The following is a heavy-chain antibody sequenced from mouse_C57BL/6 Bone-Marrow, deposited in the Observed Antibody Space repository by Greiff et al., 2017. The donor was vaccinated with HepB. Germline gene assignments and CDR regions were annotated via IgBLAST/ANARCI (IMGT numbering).Heavy chain of an antibody. CDR2: ISSGSSTI. V-gene: IGHV5-17*01. CDR1: GFTFSDYG. CDR3: ARKPVYYYGSRYWYFDV. J-gene: IGHJ1*03. Sequence: EVMLVESGGGLVKPGGSLKLSCAASGFTFSDYGMHWVRQAPEKGLEWVAYISSGSSTIYYADTVKGRFTISRDNAKNTLFLQMTSLRPEDTAMYYCARKPVYYYGSRYWYFDVWGTGTTVTVSS. D-gene: IGHD1-1*01.